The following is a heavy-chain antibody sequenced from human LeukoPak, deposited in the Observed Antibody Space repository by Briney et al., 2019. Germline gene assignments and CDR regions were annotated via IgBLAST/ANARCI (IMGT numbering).Heavy chain of an antibody. CDR3: ASVGYSSGWYWAEYFQH. Sequence: GGSLRLSCAASGFTFGSYWMSWVRQAPGKGLEWVANIKQDGSEKYYVDSVKGRFTISRDNAENSLHLQMNSLRAEDTAVYYCASVGYSSGWYWAEYFQHWGQGTLVTVSS. CDR2: IKQDGSEK. J-gene: IGHJ1*01. CDR1: GFTFGSYW. V-gene: IGHV3-7*01. D-gene: IGHD6-19*01.